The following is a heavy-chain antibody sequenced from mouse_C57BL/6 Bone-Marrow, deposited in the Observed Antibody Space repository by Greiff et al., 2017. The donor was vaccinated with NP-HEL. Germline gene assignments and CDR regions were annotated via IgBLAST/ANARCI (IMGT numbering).Heavy chain of an antibody. CDR1: GFSLTSYG. D-gene: IGHD2-2*01. J-gene: IGHJ3*01. CDR2: IWGGGST. V-gene: IGHV2-9*01. Sequence: VQLQQSGPGLVAPSQSLSITCTVSGFSLTSYGVAWVRQPPGKGLEWLGVIWGGGSTNYNSALMSRLSSSKDNAKSQVFLKMNSLQTDDTAMYYCAKHMVTTDGAWFAYWGQGTLVTVSA. CDR3: AKHMVTTDGAWFAY.